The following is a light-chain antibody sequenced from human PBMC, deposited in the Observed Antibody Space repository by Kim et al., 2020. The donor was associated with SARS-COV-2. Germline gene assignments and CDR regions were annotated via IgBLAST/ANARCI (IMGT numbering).Light chain of an antibody. V-gene: IGLV3-25*03. CDR1: TLPRHY. Sequence: SYELTQPPSVSVSPGQTARTTCSGDTLPRHYAYWYQQKPGQAPVLVIYKDSERPSGIPERFSGSSSGTTVTLTISGVQAEDEADYYCQSADSSAYVIFGGGTQLTVL. CDR2: KDS. CDR3: QSADSSAYVI. J-gene: IGLJ2*01.